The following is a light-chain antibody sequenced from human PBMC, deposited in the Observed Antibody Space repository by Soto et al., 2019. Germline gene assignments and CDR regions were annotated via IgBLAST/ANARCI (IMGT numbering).Light chain of an antibody. CDR1: QSVISTY. J-gene: IGKJ1*01. CDR3: QQYGTSPWT. V-gene: IGKV3-20*01. Sequence: EIVLTQSPGTLSLSPGERATLSCRASQSVISTYLAWYQHKPGQAPRLLIYGASSRATGIPDRFGGSGSGTDFTLTISRLEPEDFAVYYCQQYGTSPWTFGQGTKVEIK. CDR2: GAS.